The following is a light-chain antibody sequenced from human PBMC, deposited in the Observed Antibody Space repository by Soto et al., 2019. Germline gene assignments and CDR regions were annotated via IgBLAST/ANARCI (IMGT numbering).Light chain of an antibody. CDR1: SSNIGAGYD. Sequence: QPVLTQPPSVSGAPGQRVTISCTGNSSNIGAGYDVHWYQQLPGTAPKLLIYANSNRPSGVPDRFSGSKSATSASLAITGLQAEDEADYYCQSYDSSLSGSVFGGGTKVTVL. CDR3: QSYDSSLSGSV. V-gene: IGLV1-40*01. CDR2: ANS. J-gene: IGLJ2*01.